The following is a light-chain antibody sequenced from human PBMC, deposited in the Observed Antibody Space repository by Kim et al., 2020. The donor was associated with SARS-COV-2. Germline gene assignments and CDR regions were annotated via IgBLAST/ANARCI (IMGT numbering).Light chain of an antibody. CDR2: GAS. CDR1: QSVSTD. V-gene: IGKV3D-15*01. CDR3: QQYKNWPPIT. Sequence: EVVMTQSPATLSVSPGERATLSCRASQSVSTDLAWYQQKSGQAPRLLIYGASTRATGIPARFSGSGYGTEFTLTISGLQSEDLAVYYCQQYKNWPPITFGQGTRLEIK. J-gene: IGKJ5*01.